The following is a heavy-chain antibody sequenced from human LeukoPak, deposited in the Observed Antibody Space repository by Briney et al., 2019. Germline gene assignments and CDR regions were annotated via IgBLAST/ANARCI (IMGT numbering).Heavy chain of an antibody. CDR2: ISSSSSYI. D-gene: IGHD1-7*01. J-gene: IGHJ6*02. Sequence: GGSLRLSCAASGFTFSSYSMNWVRQAPGKGLEWVSSISSSSSYIYYADSVKGRFTISRDNAKNSLYLQVNSLRAEDTAVYYRAKNWNYANYYYGMDVWGQGTTVTVSS. CDR3: AKNWNYANYYYGMDV. V-gene: IGHV3-21*01. CDR1: GFTFSSYS.